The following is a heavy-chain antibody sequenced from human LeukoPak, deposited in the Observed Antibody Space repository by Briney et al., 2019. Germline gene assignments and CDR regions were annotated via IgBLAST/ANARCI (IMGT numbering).Heavy chain of an antibody. CDR2: IYHSGSP. Sequence: KPSETLSLTCAVSGYSISSGYYWGWIRQPPGKGLEWIGSIYHSGSPYYNPSLKSRVTISVDTSKNQLSLKLSSVTAADTAVYYCARPRTIGTAYDAFDIWGQGTMVTVSS. V-gene: IGHV4-38-2*01. J-gene: IGHJ3*02. D-gene: IGHD1-1*01. CDR3: ARPRTIGTAYDAFDI. CDR1: GYSISSGYY.